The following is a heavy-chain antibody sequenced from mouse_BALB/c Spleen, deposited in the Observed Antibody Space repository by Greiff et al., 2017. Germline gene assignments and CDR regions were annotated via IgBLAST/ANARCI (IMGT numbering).Heavy chain of an antibody. J-gene: IGHJ3*01. CDR3: ARGTARAPFAY. Sequence: EVQLVESGPGLVKPSQSLSLTCTVTGYSITSDYAWNWIRQFPGNKLEWMGYISYSGSTSYNPSLTIRIPITRDTSKNKFFLQLNSVTTEDTATYYSARGTARAPFAYWGQGTLVTVSA. V-gene: IGHV3-2*02. CDR2: ISYSGST. CDR1: GYSITSDYA. D-gene: IGHD3-2*01.